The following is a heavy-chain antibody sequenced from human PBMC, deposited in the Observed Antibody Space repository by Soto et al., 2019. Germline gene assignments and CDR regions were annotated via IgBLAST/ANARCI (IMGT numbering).Heavy chain of an antibody. CDR2: ISSNGGST. D-gene: IGHD6-13*01. Sequence: GGSLRLSCAASGFTFSSYAMHWVRQAPGKGLEYVSAISSNGGSTYYANSVKGRFTISRDNSKNTLYLQMGSLRAEDMAVYYCARGSKSSYPYYYYMDVWGKGTTVTVSS. CDR1: GFTFSSYA. J-gene: IGHJ6*03. V-gene: IGHV3-64*01. CDR3: ARGSKSSYPYYYYMDV.